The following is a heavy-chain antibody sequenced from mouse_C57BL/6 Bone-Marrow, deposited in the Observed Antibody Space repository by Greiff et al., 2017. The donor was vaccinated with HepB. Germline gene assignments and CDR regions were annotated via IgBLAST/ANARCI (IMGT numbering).Heavy chain of an antibody. CDR1: GYSFTDYN. CDR3: ARSGDYYDYDRAWCAD. V-gene: IGHV1-39*01. Sequence: VQLNQSGPELVKPGASVKISCKASGYSFTDYNMNWVKQSNGKSLEWIGVINPNYGTTSYNQKFKVKATLTVDQSSSTAYSKLNSLTSEDSAVYYCARSGDYYDYDRAWCADWGQRTLVTVSA. D-gene: IGHD2-4*01. J-gene: IGHJ3*01. CDR2: INPNYGTT.